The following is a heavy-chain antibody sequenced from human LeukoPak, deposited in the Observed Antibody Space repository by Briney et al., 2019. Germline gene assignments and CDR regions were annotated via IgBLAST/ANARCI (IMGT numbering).Heavy chain of an antibody. CDR3: ARGRGWDFDY. Sequence: PGGSLRLSCAASRFTFSSYSMNWVRQAPGKGLEWVSYISSSSSTIYYADSVKGRFTVSRDNAKNSLYVQMNSLRDEDTAVYYCARGRGWDFDYWGQGTLVTVSS. D-gene: IGHD6-19*01. J-gene: IGHJ4*02. CDR2: ISSSSSTI. CDR1: RFTFSSYS. V-gene: IGHV3-48*02.